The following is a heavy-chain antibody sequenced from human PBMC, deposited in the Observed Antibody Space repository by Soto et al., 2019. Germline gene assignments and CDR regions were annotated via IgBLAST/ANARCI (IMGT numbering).Heavy chain of an antibody. V-gene: IGHV3-23*01. CDR1: GFPFSSYA. Sequence: PGGSLRLSCSASGFPFSSYAMTWVRQAPGKGLEWVPGIANSGGTTFYADSVRGRFTISRDNSKNTLYLQMNNLRAEDTAISHGAKRIGSSGSGWDSWGQGTRVSVAS. D-gene: IGHD6-19*01. CDR3: AKRIGSSGSGWDS. J-gene: IGHJ4*02. CDR2: IANSGGTT.